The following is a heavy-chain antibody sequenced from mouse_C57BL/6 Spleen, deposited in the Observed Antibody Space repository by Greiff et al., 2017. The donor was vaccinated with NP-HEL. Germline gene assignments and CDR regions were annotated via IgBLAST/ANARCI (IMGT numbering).Heavy chain of an antibody. D-gene: IGHD2-5*01. CDR1: GYTFTSYW. CDR3: ARGYYSKGNYFDY. V-gene: IGHV1-50*01. J-gene: IGHJ2*01. CDR2: IDPSDSYT. Sequence: QVQLQQPGAELVKPGASVKLSCKASGYTFTSYWMQWVKQRPGQGLEWIGEIDPSDSYTNYNQKFKGKATLTVDTSSSTAYMQLSSLTSEDSAVYYCARGYYSKGNYFDYWGQGTTLTVSS.